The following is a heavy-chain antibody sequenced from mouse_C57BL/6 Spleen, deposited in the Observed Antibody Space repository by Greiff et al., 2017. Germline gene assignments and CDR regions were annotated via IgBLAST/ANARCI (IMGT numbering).Heavy chain of an antibody. Sequence: ESGPGLVKPSQSLSLTCSVTGYSITSGYYWNWIRQFPGNKLEWMGYISYDGSNNYNPSLKNRISITRDTSKNQFFLKLNSVTTEDTATYYCARKGRRGDWYFDVWGTGTTVTVSS. V-gene: IGHV3-6*01. D-gene: IGHD2-14*01. J-gene: IGHJ1*03. CDR1: GYSITSGYY. CDR3: ARKGRRGDWYFDV. CDR2: ISYDGSN.